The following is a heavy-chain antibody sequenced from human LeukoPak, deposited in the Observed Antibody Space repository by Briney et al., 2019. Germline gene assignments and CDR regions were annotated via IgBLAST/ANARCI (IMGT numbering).Heavy chain of an antibody. Sequence: KASETLSLTCTVSGGSISSYYWSWIRQPPGKGLEWIGYIYYSGSTNYNPSLKSRVTISVDTSKNQFSLKLSSVTAAGTAVYYCARAVSGWYATDAFDIWGQGTMVTVSS. CDR3: ARAVSGWYATDAFDI. D-gene: IGHD6-19*01. J-gene: IGHJ3*02. CDR2: IYYSGST. CDR1: GGSISSYY. V-gene: IGHV4-59*01.